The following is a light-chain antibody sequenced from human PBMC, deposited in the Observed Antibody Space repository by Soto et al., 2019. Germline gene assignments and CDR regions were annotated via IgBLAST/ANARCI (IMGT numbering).Light chain of an antibody. J-gene: IGKJ5*01. V-gene: IGKV1-9*01. CDR3: QQYDNVGIT. CDR2: AAS. CDR1: QGIGSY. Sequence: DIQMTQSPSSLSASVGDRVTITCRASQGIGSYLAWYQQKPGEAPKLLIFAASTLQSGVPSRFSGSGSGTDFTLTISSLQAEDSATYYCQQYDNVGITFGQGTRLEIK.